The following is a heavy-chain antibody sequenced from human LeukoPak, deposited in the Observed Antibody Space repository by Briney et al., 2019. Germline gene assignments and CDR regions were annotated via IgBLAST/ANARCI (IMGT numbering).Heavy chain of an antibody. CDR1: GFSFSGYG. V-gene: IGHV3-30*18. CDR3: AKLGYSSGWYDFQIDAFDF. Sequence: GGSLRLSCAASGFSFSGYGMHWIRQAPGKGLEWEAVISYDGSNKFYADSVKGRFTISRDNSKNTLYLQMNSLRAEDTAVYYCAKLGYSSGWYDFQIDAFDFWGQGTMVTVSS. D-gene: IGHD6-19*01. CDR2: ISYDGSNK. J-gene: IGHJ3*01.